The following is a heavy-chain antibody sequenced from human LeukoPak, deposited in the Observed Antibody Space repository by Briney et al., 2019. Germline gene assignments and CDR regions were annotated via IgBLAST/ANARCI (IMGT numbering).Heavy chain of an antibody. V-gene: IGHV1-18*01. Sequence: GASVKVSCKSSGYTFTSYGISWVRQAPGQGLEWMGWISAYNGNTNYAQKLQGRVTMTTDTSTSTAYMELRSLRSDDTAVYYCARLGGSGYYSPYCFDYWGQGTLVTVSS. CDR1: GYTFTSYG. J-gene: IGHJ4*02. CDR2: ISAYNGNT. D-gene: IGHD3-22*01. CDR3: ARLGGSGYYSPYCFDY.